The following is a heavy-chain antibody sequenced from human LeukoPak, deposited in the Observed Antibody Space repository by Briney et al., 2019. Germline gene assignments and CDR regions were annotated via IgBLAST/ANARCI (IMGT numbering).Heavy chain of an antibody. V-gene: IGHV4-34*01. Sequence: SETLSLTCAVYGGSFSGYYWSWIRQPPRKGLEWIGEINHSGSTNYNPSLKSRITISVDTSKNQFSLKLSSVTAADTAVYYCAREGHVDTAMFFDYWGQGTLVTVSS. D-gene: IGHD5-18*01. CDR3: AREGHVDTAMFFDY. CDR1: GGSFSGYY. CDR2: INHSGST. J-gene: IGHJ4*02.